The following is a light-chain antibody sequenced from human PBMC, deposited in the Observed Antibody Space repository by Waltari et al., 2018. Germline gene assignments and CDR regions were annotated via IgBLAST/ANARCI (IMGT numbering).Light chain of an antibody. J-gene: IGLJ3*02. CDR2: VNSDGSH. Sequence: LVLTQSPSASASLGASVKITCSRPGDYRAYAIAWHQKQPLMGHRYLMTVNSDGSHKKGDGIKERLSGSSSDLDRYLIISRLQSDDEADYFCQTWGTGIQVFGSGTKLTVL. CDR1: GDYRAYA. V-gene: IGLV4-69*01. CDR3: QTWGTGIQV.